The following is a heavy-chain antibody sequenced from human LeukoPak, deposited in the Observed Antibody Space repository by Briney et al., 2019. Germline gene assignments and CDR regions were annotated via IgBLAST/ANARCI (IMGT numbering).Heavy chain of an antibody. CDR1: GFTLSSYA. CDR2: ISYDGSNK. Sequence: GRSLRLSCAASGFTLSSYAMHWVRQAPGKGLEWVAVISYDGSNKYYADSVKGRFTISRDNSKNTLYLQMNSLRAEDTAVYYCARGHSSGWYFHDYWGQGTLVTVSS. CDR3: ARGHSSGWYFHDY. J-gene: IGHJ4*02. D-gene: IGHD6-19*01. V-gene: IGHV3-30*04.